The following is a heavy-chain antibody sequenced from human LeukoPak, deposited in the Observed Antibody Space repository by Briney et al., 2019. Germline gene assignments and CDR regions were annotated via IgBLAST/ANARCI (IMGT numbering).Heavy chain of an antibody. V-gene: IGHV3-53*01. CDR2: IYSGGST. D-gene: IGHD3-10*01. Sequence: GGSLRLSGAASGFTFSSYNMIWVRQAPGKGLEWVSVIYSGGSTYYADSVKGRFTISRDNSKSTLYIQMNSLRAEDTAVYYCARAKPKNMVRGLIMRRESRYYFDYWGQGTLVTVSS. CDR1: GFTFSSYN. J-gene: IGHJ4*02. CDR3: ARAKPKNMVRGLIMRRESRYYFDY.